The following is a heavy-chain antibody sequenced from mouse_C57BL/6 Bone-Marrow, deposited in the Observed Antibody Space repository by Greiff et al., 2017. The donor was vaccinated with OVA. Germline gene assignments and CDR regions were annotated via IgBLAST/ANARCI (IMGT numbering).Heavy chain of an antibody. J-gene: IGHJ2*01. Sequence: EVKLQESGPELVKPGASVKISCKASGYSFTDYNMNWVKQSNGKSLECIGVINPNYGTTSYNQKFKGKATLTVDQSSSTAYMQLNSLTSEDSAVYYCARESGLGYYYGSSRGGDYWGQGTTLTVSS. D-gene: IGHD1-1*01. CDR2: INPNYGTT. CDR1: GYSFTDYN. CDR3: ARESGLGYYYGSSRGGDY. V-gene: IGHV1-39*01.